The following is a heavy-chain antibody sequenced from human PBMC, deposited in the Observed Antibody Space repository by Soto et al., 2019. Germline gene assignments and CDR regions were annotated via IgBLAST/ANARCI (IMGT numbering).Heavy chain of an antibody. V-gene: IGHV2-5*01. J-gene: IGHJ4*02. CDR1: GFSLSTSGAG. Sequence: QITLKESGPTLVKPTQTLTVTCTFSGFSLSTSGAGVGWIRQSPGKAPEWLALISWKDEKRYNPGLKSRLTITKATSKNQVVLTMTDLDPVYTATYFCAHRYGGNYYRWYFDSWGQGTLVTVSS. CDR2: ISWKDEK. CDR3: AHRYGGNYYRWYFDS. D-gene: IGHD1-26*01.